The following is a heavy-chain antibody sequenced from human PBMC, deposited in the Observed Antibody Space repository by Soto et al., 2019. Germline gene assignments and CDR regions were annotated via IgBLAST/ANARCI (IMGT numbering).Heavy chain of an antibody. Sequence: SETLSLTCTVSGGSISSYYWSWIRQPPGKGLEWIGDIYYSGSTNYNPSLKSRVTISVDTSKNQFSLKLSSVTAADTAVDYCARSPPNNIVVVPAANWFDPWGQGTLVTVSS. V-gene: IGHV4-59*01. CDR3: ARSPPNNIVVVPAANWFDP. CDR1: GGSISSYY. CDR2: IYYSGST. J-gene: IGHJ5*02. D-gene: IGHD2-2*01.